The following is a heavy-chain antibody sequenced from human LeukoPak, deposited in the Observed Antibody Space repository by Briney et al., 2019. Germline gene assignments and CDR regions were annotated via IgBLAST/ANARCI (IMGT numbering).Heavy chain of an antibody. CDR2: MSTTGST. J-gene: IGHJ4*02. V-gene: IGHV4-61*02. Sequence: PSETLSLTCTVSGGSISSGSYYWSWVRQPAGKGLEWIGRMSTTGSTIYNPSLKSRVTIAVDTSKNQFSLKVTSVTAADTAVYYCARGAGWYNYWGQGTLVTVSS. CDR3: ARGAGWYNY. D-gene: IGHD6-19*01. CDR1: GGSISSGSYY.